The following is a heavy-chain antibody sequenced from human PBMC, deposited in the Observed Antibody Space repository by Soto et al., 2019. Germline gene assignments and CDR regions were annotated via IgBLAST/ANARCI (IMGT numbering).Heavy chain of an antibody. J-gene: IGHJ6*02. CDR1: EGTFSSYA. D-gene: IGHD2-2*01. Sequence: QVQMVKSGAEVKKPGSSVKVSCKASEGTFSSYAISWVRQAHGQGLEWMGGIIPIFGTANYAQKFQGRVTITADESTSTAYMELSSLRSEDTAVYYCATAAIPAAMSSHYYYYYGMDVWGQGTTVTVSS. CDR3: ATAAIPAAMSSHYYYYYGMDV. CDR2: IIPIFGTA. V-gene: IGHV1-69*01.